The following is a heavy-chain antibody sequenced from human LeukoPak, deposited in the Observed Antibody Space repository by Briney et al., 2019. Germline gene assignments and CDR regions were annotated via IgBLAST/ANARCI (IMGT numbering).Heavy chain of an antibody. J-gene: IGHJ4*02. D-gene: IGHD4-17*01. V-gene: IGHV3-23*01. CDR2: ISGSGGST. CDR3: AKPGYGDYGRSLDY. Sequence: PGGSLRLSCAASGFTFSSYAMSWVRQAPGKGLEWVSAISGSGGSTYYADSVKGRFTISRDNSKNTLYLQMNSLRAEDTAVYYCAKPGYGDYGRSLDYWGQGTLVTVSS. CDR1: GFTFSSYA.